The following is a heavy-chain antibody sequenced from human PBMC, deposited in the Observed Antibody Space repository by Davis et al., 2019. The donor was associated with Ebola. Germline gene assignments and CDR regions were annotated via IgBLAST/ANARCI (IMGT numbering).Heavy chain of an antibody. Sequence: ASVKVSCKASGYTFTNYYMHWVRQAPGQGLEWMGMINPNDGRTIYAQKFQGRVSMTRDTSISTAYVELGGLRSDDTAVYYCTRLSFGETGFDYWGQGTRVTVSS. J-gene: IGHJ4*02. CDR3: TRLSFGETGFDY. CDR1: GYTFTNYY. D-gene: IGHD3-10*01. CDR2: INPNDGRT. V-gene: IGHV1-2*02.